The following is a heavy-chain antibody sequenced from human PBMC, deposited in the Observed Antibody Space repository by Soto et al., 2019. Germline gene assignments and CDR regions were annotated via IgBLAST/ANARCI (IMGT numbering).Heavy chain of an antibody. CDR1: GYTFTSYV. CDR2: MNPNSGNT. V-gene: IGHV1-8*02. D-gene: IGHD3-9*01. J-gene: IGHJ6*02. Sequence: ASVKVACTGSGYTFTSYVINWVRQATGQGLEWMGWMNPNSGNTGYAQKFQGRVTMTRNTSISTAYMELSSLRSEDTAVYYCARGQYYDILTDPDAPLYGMDVWGQGTTVTV. CDR3: ARGQYYDILTDPDAPLYGMDV.